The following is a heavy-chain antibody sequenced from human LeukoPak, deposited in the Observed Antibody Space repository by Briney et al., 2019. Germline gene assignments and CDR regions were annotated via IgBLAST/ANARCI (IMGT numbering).Heavy chain of an antibody. Sequence: GASVKVSCKASGYTFTSYGISWVRQAPGQGLEWMGWISAYNGNTNYAQKLQGRVTMTTDTSTSTAYMELRSLRSDDTAVYYCARELASSGRRVSCYYYGMDVWGQGTTVTVSS. J-gene: IGHJ6*02. V-gene: IGHV1-18*01. CDR2: ISAYNGNT. CDR1: GYTFTSYG. CDR3: ARELASSGRRVSCYYYGMDV. D-gene: IGHD3-22*01.